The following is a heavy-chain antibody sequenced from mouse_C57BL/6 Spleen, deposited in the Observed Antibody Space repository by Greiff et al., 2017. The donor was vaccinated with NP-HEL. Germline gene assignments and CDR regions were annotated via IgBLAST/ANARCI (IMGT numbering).Heavy chain of an antibody. J-gene: IGHJ3*01. Sequence: VQLKESGPGLVKPSQSLSLTCSVTGYSITSGYYWNWIRQFPGNKLEWMGYISYDGSNNYNPSLKNRISITRDTSKNQFFLKLNSVTTEDTATYYCAKDLYYDYDGDDDVFAYWGQGTLVTVSA. CDR3: AKDLYYDYDGDDDVFAY. CDR1: GYSITSGYY. D-gene: IGHD2-4*01. CDR2: ISYDGSN. V-gene: IGHV3-6*01.